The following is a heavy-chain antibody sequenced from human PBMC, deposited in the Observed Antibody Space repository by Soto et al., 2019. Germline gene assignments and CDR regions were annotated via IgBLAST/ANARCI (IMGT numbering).Heavy chain of an antibody. D-gene: IGHD5-18*01. CDR3: ARGRDTTMLTSLGY. V-gene: IGHV5-10-1*01. Sequence: GESLKISCKGSGYSFTNYWISWVRQMPGKGLEWMGRIDPSDSYTNYSPSFQGHVTISADKSSSTAYLQWSSLKASDPAMYYCARGRDTTMLTSLGYWGQGSLVTVSS. CDR1: GYSFTNYW. CDR2: IDPSDSYT. J-gene: IGHJ4*02.